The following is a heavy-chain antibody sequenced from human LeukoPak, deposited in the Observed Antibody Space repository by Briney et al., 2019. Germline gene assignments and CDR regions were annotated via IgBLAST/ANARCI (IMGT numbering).Heavy chain of an antibody. CDR1: GGSISSNNW. Sequence: PSETLSLTCAVSGGSISSNNWWSWVRQPPGKGLEWIGEVYHSGSTNYNPSLKSRVTISIDKSKNQFSLELSSVTAADTAVYYCARDSGDYLNWFDPWGQGTLVTVSS. J-gene: IGHJ5*02. CDR3: ARDSGDYLNWFDP. D-gene: IGHD4-17*01. V-gene: IGHV4-4*02. CDR2: VYHSGST.